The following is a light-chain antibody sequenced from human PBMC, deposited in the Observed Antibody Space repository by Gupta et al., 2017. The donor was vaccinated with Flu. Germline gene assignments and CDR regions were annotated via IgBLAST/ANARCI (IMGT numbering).Light chain of an antibody. CDR1: QSVSSY. J-gene: IGKJ5*01. Sequence: VLTQSPATLSLSPGERATLSCRASQSVSSYLAWYQQKPGQAPRLLIYDASNRATGIPARFSGSGSGTDFTLTISSLEPEDFAVYYCQQRSNWPPTITFGQGTRLEIK. CDR3: QQRSNWPPTIT. V-gene: IGKV3-11*01. CDR2: DAS.